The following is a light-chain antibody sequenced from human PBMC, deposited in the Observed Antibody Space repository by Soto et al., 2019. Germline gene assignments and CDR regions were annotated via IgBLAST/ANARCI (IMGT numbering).Light chain of an antibody. CDR3: QQYGSSGT. CDR2: GAS. CDR1: QRVGNNY. V-gene: IGKV3-20*01. Sequence: PRDRATLSCRASQRVGNNYLAWYQQKPGQAPRLLIYGASNRATGIPDRFSGSGSGTDFTLTISRLEPEDFAVYYCQQYGSSGTFGQGTKVDIK. J-gene: IGKJ1*01.